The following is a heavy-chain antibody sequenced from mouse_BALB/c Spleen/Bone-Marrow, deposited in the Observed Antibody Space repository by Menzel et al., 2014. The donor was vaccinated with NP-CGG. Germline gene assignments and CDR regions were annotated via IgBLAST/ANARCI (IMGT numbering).Heavy chain of an antibody. CDR1: GYAFTSYN. V-gene: IGHV1S135*01. Sequence: EVQLVESGPELVKPGASVKVSCKASGYAFTSYNMYWVKQSHGKSLEWIGYIDPYNGGTNYYQKFKGKATLTVDKSSSTAYMHLNSLTSEDSAVYYCASYGNYGWFAYWGPGTLVTVSA. CDR2: IDPYNGGT. D-gene: IGHD2-1*01. J-gene: IGHJ3*01. CDR3: ASYGNYGWFAY.